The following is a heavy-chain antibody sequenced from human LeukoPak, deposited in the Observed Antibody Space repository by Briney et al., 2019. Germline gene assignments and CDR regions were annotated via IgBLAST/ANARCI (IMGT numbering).Heavy chain of an antibody. J-gene: IGHJ6*03. D-gene: IGHD3-10*01. CDR1: GFTFSSYA. CDR2: ISGSGSTT. CDR3: ATRFGLDYYYYYMDV. V-gene: IGHV3-23*01. Sequence: GGSLRLSCAASGFTFSSYAMNWVRQAPGKGLEWVSAISGSGSTTYYADSVRGRFTISRDNSKNTLSLQMTSLRADDTAVYYCATRFGLDYYYYYMDVWGKGTTVTVSS.